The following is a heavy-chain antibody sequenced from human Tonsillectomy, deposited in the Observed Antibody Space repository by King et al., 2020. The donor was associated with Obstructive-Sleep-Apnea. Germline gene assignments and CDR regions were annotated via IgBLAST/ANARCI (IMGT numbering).Heavy chain of an antibody. CDR1: GGSISSSRFY. Sequence: LQLQESGPGLVKPSETLSLTCTVPGGSISSSRFYWGWIRQPPGKGLEWIGGIYYSGGTYYNPSLKSRVTISVDTSKNQFSLKLSSVTAADTAVYYCARDLRHSGTTGYWGQGTLVTVSS. CDR3: ARDLRHSGTTGY. V-gene: IGHV4-39*07. D-gene: IGHD1-7*01. CDR2: IYYSGGT. J-gene: IGHJ4*02.